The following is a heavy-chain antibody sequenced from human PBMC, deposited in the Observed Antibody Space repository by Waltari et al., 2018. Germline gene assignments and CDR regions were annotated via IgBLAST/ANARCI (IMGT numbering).Heavy chain of an antibody. CDR3: AKGPYSSGWYVDY. CDR1: GFTFSSYV. CDR2: IADDGRNK. J-gene: IGHJ4*02. D-gene: IGHD6-19*01. V-gene: IGHV3-30*18. Sequence: QVQLVESGGGVVQPGRSLRLSCAASGFTFSSYVLHWVSQAPGKGVGGVEVIADDGRNKYYADSVKGRFTIYRDNSKNTLYLQRNSLRAEETAVYYCAKGPYSSGWYVDYWGQGTLVTVSS.